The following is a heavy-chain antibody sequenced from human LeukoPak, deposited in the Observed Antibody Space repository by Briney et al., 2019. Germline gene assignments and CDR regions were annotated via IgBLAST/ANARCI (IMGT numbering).Heavy chain of an antibody. CDR3: ARGDSSGLEYYFDY. CDR1: GGSISSYY. J-gene: IGHJ4*02. CDR2: IYTSGST. D-gene: IGHD3-22*01. V-gene: IGHV4-4*07. Sequence: PSETLSLTCTVSGGSISSYYWSWIRQPPGKGLEWIGRIYTSGSTNYNPSLKSRVTMSVDTSKNQFSLKLSSVTAADTAVYYCARGDSSGLEYYFDYWGQGTLVTVSS.